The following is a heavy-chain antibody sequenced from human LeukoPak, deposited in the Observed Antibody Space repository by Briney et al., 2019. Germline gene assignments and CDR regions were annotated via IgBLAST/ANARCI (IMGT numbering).Heavy chain of an antibody. Sequence: GGSLRLSCEACGFTFRNYWMSWVRQAPGKGLEWVANISPDGGDRYYVDSVKGRFIISRDNTQNVLYMYMNSLRADDTAVYYCARDLGFSSGDYWGQGTLVTVSS. CDR3: ARDLGFSSGDY. J-gene: IGHJ4*02. CDR2: ISPDGGDR. V-gene: IGHV3-7*01. CDR1: GFTFRNYW. D-gene: IGHD3-22*01.